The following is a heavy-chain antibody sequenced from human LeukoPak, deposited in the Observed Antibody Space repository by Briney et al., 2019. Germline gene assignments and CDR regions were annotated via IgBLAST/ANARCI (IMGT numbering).Heavy chain of an antibody. CDR1: GYTFTVYY. D-gene: IGHD3-22*01. J-gene: IGHJ5*02. V-gene: IGHV1-2*02. CDR3: ARDDSSGYYFDGYNWFDP. CDR2: INPNSGGT. Sequence: VASVKVSCKASGYTFTVYYMHWVRQAPGQGLEWMGWINPNSGGTNYAQKFQGRVTMTRDTSISTAYMELSRLRSDDTAVYYCARDDSSGYYFDGYNWFDPWGQGTLVTVSS.